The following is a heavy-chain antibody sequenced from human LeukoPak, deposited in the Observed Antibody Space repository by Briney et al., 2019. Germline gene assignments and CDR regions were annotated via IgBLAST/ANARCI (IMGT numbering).Heavy chain of an antibody. Sequence: GGSLRLSCAASGFTFSTYSMNWVRQAPGKGLEWVSYISGRSESKSYADSVKGRFTISRDNSKNTLYLQMNSLRAEDTAVYYCAKGPAYSSSWYSLLGDYWGQGTLVTVSS. V-gene: IGHV3-48*01. J-gene: IGHJ4*02. CDR1: GFTFSTYS. D-gene: IGHD6-13*01. CDR2: ISGRSESK. CDR3: AKGPAYSSSWYSLLGDY.